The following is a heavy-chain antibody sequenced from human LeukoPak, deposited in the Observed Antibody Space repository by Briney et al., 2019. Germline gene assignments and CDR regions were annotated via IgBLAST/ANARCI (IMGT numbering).Heavy chain of an antibody. CDR3: ARHLKHFGAGNSLNWFDP. CDR1: GGSISTNPYL. D-gene: IGHD3-10*01. V-gene: IGHV4-39*01. J-gene: IGHJ5*02. CDR2: ISSSGSP. Sequence: SETLSPTCTVSGGSISTNPYLWAWVRQPPGQGPEWLATISSSGSPYYTTSLKSRVAISINTSKNQFSLRLTSVAAADTAVYYFARHLKHFGAGNSLNWFDPWGQGTLVTVSS.